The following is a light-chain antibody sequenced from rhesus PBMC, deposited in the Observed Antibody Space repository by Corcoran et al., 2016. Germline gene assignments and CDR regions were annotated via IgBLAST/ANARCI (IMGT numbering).Light chain of an antibody. CDR1: SSNIGSKR. V-gene: IGLV1-60*01. J-gene: IGLJ6*01. CDR2: SKD. CDR3: AAWDVPLNVPV. Sequence: QSVLTQPPSASEAAKKSVTISCSGSSSNIGSKRVSWYQQFPDTAPKLLIHSKDRRASGVSDRFSGSKSGTSASLAISGLQTEDEADYYCAAWDVPLNVPVFGSGTKLTVL.